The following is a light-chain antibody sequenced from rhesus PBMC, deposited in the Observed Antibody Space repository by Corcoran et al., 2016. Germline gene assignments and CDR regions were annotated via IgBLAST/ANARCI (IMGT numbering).Light chain of an antibody. V-gene: IGLV2-32*02. CDR1: SSDIGGYNY. J-gene: IGLJ1*01. Sequence: QAALTQPRSVSGSPGQSVTISCTGTSSDIGGYNYVSWYQQHPGTAPKLMIYGLSRRPSGVSDRFSGSKSGNTSSLTISGLQAEDEAVYYCSSYAGSNSFIFGAGTRLTVL. CDR3: SSYAGSNSFI. CDR2: GLS.